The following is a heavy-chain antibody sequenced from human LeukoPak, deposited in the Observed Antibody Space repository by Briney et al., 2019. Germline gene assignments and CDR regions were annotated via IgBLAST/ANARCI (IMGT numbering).Heavy chain of an antibody. CDR2: IYYSGST. Sequence: PSETLSLTCTASGGSVSSGSYYWSWIRQPPGKGLEWIGYIYYSGSTNYNPSLKSRVTISVDTSKNQFSLKLSSVTAADTAVYYCARDGDNYYDSSGYYYGGHYFDYWGQETLVTVSS. D-gene: IGHD3-22*01. CDR1: GGSVSSGSYY. J-gene: IGHJ4*02. V-gene: IGHV4-61*01. CDR3: ARDGDNYYDSSGYYYGGHYFDY.